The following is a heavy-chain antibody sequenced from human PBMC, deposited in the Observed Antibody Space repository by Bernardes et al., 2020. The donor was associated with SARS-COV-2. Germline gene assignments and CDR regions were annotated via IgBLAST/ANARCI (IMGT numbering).Heavy chain of an antibody. D-gene: IGHD2-21*02. CDR3: ARNPTTASAGWWYFDL. Sequence: VGPLILSCTSSGFTLRLSNVHWVRQTTGPGLAWVSTIDTADNTYYPDSVRGRFTISRDTAENSLHLQMKSLTAGDTAVYYCARNPTTASAGWWYFDLWGRGTRVTVSS. J-gene: IGHJ2*01. CDR1: GFTLRLSN. V-gene: IGHV3-13*01. CDR2: IDTADNT.